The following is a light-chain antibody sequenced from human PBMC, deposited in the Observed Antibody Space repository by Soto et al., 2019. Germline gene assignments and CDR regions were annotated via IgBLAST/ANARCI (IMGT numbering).Light chain of an antibody. CDR1: SSDVGGYNY. CDR3: SSYAGSNNWV. J-gene: IGLJ3*02. Sequence: QSALTQPPSASGSLGQSVTISCTGTSSDVGGYNYVSWYQQHPGKAPKVMIYEVNKRPSGVPDRFSGSKPGNTASLTVSGLQAEDEADYYCSSYAGSNNWVFGGGTKLTVL. V-gene: IGLV2-8*01. CDR2: EVN.